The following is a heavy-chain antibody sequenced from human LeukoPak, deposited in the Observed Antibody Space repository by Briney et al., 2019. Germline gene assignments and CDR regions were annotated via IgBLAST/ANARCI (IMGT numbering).Heavy chain of an antibody. J-gene: IGHJ4*02. CDR2: IYYSGST. Sequence: SETLSLTCTVSGGSISSGGYYWSWIRQHPGKGLAWIGYIYYSGSTYYNPSLKSRVTISVDTSKNQFSLKLSSVTAADTAVYYCVGVATIRVRSWWGQGTLVTVSS. D-gene: IGHD5-12*01. CDR3: VGVATIRVRSW. V-gene: IGHV4-31*03. CDR1: GGSISSGGYY.